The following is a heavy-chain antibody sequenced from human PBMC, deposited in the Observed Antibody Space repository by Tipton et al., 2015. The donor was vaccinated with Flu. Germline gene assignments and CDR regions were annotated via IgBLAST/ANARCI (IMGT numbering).Heavy chain of an antibody. CDR1: GGSISSGGYY. J-gene: IGHJ4*02. D-gene: IGHD6-6*01. CDR3: ARYSSSSQAADY. Sequence: TLSLTCTVSGGSISSGGYYWSWIRQHPGKGLEWIGYIYYSGSTYYNPSLKSRVTISVDTSKNQFSLKLSSVTAADTAVYYCARYSSSSQAADYWGQGTLVTVSS. V-gene: IGHV4-31*03. CDR2: IYYSGST.